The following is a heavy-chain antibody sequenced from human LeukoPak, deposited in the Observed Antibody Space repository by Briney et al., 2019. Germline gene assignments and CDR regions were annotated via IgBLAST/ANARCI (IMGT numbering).Heavy chain of an antibody. V-gene: IGHV3-21*01. CDR1: GFMFSSYS. CDR3: ARLKFGESPYYYYYYYMDV. Sequence: PGGSLRLSCAASGFMFSSYSMNWVRQAPGKGLEWVSCISSSSSYIYYADSVKGRFTISRDNAKNSLYLQMNSLRAEDTAVYYCARLKFGESPYYYYYYYMDVWGKGTTVTISS. CDR2: ISSSSSYI. J-gene: IGHJ6*03. D-gene: IGHD3-10*01.